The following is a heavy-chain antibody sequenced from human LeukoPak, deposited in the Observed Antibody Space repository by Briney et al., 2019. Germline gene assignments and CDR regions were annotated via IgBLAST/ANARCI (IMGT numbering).Heavy chain of an antibody. CDR1: GFSFSAST. CDR3: VRGDNRDY. J-gene: IGHJ4*02. D-gene: IGHD1-14*01. V-gene: IGHV3-21*01. Sequence: PGGSLRLSCAASGFSFSASTMNWVRQAPGKGLEWISSIRKTSRDMYYADSVRGRFTISRDNAKNSLFLLMNSLRVEDTSVYYCVRGDNRDYWGQGTLVTVSS. CDR2: IRKTSRDM.